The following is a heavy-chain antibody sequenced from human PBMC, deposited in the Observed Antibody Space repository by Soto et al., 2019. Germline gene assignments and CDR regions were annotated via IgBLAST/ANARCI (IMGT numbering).Heavy chain of an antibody. D-gene: IGHD3-10*01. J-gene: IGHJ6*02. Sequence: GGSLRLSCAASGFTFSSYSMNWVRQAPGKGLEWVSSISSSSSYIYYADSVKGRFTISRDNAKNSLYLQMNSPRAEDTAVYYCARCDGSGSVSHYYGMDVWGQGTTVTVSS. CDR1: GFTFSSYS. CDR3: ARCDGSGSVSHYYGMDV. CDR2: ISSSSSYI. V-gene: IGHV3-21*01.